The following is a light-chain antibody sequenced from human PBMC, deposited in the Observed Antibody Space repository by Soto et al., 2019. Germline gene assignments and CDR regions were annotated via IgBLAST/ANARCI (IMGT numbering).Light chain of an antibody. CDR2: SNN. V-gene: IGLV1-44*01. CDR3: ATWDDRLNGYV. J-gene: IGLJ1*01. Sequence: QSVLTQPPSASGTPGQRVTISCSGSNSNIGSNTVTSYQQLPGTAPILLIYSNNQRSSGVPDRFSGSRSGTSGSLAISGLQSEDEADYYCATWDDRLNGYVFGSGTKLTVL. CDR1: NSNIGSNT.